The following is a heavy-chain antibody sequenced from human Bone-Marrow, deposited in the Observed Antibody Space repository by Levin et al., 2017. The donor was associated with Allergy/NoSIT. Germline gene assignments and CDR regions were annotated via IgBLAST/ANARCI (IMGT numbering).Heavy chain of an antibody. CDR1: GYNFTSSW. CDR3: ARSSGRTVAAYYFDF. J-gene: IGHJ4*02. D-gene: IGHD6-19*01. Sequence: GGSLRLSCKGSGYNFTSSWINWVRHMPGQGLEWMGRIDPTDSYTNYRPSFQGHVTFSADKSISTAYLQWRSLKASDTAIYFCARSSGRTVAAYYFDFWGQGSLVTVSS. CDR2: IDPTDSYT. V-gene: IGHV5-10-1*01.